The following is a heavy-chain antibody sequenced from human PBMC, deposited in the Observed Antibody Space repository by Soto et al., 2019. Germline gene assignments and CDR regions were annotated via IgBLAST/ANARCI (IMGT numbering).Heavy chain of an antibody. CDR2: ITWNSRVL. Sequence: EVQLVESGGRLVQPGRSLRLSCVGTGLNFDDFAMHWVRQAPGKGLEWVSGITWNSRVLAYADSVKGRFTISRDNARNSLYLQMDSLRDEDTAMYYCAKGRYDFWSPYYFDSWGQGTLVTVSS. D-gene: IGHD3-3*01. CDR1: GLNFDDFA. J-gene: IGHJ4*02. V-gene: IGHV3-9*01. CDR3: AKGRYDFWSPYYFDS.